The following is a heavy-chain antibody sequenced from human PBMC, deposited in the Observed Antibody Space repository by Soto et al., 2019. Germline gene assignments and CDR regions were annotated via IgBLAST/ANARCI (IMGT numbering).Heavy chain of an antibody. CDR3: ARAPTTTDYYYMDV. J-gene: IGHJ6*03. Sequence: QVQLVQSGAEVKKPGSSVKVSCKASGGTFSSYTISWVRQAPGQGLEWMGRIIPILGIANYAQKFQGRVTITADKSTSTAYMELSGLRSEDTAVYYCARAPTTTDYYYMDVWGKGTTVTVSS. CDR1: GGTFSSYT. D-gene: IGHD5-12*01. V-gene: IGHV1-69*02. CDR2: IIPILGIA.